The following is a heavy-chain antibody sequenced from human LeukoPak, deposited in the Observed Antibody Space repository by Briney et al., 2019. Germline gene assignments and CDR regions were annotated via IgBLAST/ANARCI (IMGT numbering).Heavy chain of an antibody. CDR2: ISTSGTNT. Sequence: GGSLRLSCAASGFTFSSYAMGWVRQAPGKGLDWVSAISTSGTNTYYADSVKGRFTISRDNAKNTLFLHMNSLRAEDTAVYYCAKNLAGYYYDGSGYYRFDYWGQGTLVTVSS. CDR3: AKNLAGYYYDGSGYYRFDY. D-gene: IGHD3-22*01. J-gene: IGHJ4*02. CDR1: GFTFSSYA. V-gene: IGHV3-23*01.